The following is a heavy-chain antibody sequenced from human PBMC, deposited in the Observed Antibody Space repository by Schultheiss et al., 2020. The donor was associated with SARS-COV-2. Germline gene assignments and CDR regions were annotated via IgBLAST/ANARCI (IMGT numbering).Heavy chain of an antibody. CDR3: AREVGYSSGWDPEFFDY. Sequence: GESLKISCAASGFTFSDYYMSWIRQAPGKGLEWVSYISSSYSTIYYADSVKGRFTISRDNAKNSLYLQMNSLRDEDTAVYFCAREVGYSSGWDPEFFDYWGQGTLVTVSS. D-gene: IGHD6-19*01. V-gene: IGHV3-11*04. CDR2: ISSSYSTI. CDR1: GFTFSDYY. J-gene: IGHJ4*02.